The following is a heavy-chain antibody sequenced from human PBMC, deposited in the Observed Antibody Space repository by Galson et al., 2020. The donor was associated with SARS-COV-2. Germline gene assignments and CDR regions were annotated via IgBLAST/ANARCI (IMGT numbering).Heavy chain of an antibody. J-gene: IGHJ3*01. V-gene: IGHV1-2*02. CDR2: IHPKRGDT. CDR3: ARDLRQWGDL. CDR1: GYTFNDYY. D-gene: IGHD1-26*01. Sequence: LEASVKVSCRGSGYTFNDYYLHWLRQAPGQGLEWMGSIHPKRGDTKCAQKFQGRVTLTRDTSISTAYMELSRLSSDDTAVYYCARDLRQWGDLWGQGTMVTVSS.